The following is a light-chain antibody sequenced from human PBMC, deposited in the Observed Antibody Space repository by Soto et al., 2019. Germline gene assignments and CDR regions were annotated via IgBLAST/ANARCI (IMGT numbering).Light chain of an antibody. J-gene: IGKJ1*01. V-gene: IGKV3-20*01. CDR3: QQNDSSPSWT. Sequence: EIVLTQSPGTLSLSPGERATLSCRASQSVSSKYLAWYQQKPGQAPRLLIYGTSSRATGISDRFRGSGSGTDFTLTISRLEPEDFAVYYCQQNDSSPSWTFGQGPKVDIK. CDR2: GTS. CDR1: QSVSSKY.